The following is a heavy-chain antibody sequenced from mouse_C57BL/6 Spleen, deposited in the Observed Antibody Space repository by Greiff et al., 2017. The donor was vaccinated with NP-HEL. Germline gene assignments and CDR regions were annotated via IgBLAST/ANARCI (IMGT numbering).Heavy chain of an antibody. CDR2: IDPSDSYT. J-gene: IGHJ4*01. CDR3: ATVVATRAMDY. CDR1: GYTFTSYW. V-gene: IGHV1-69*01. D-gene: IGHD1-1*01. Sequence: QVQLQQPGAELVMPGASVKLSCKASGYTFTSYWVQWVKQRPGQGLEGIGAIDPSDSYTNYNQKFKGKSRLTVDKSSSTAYMQLSSLASEDSAVYYCATVVATRAMDYWGQGTSVTVAS.